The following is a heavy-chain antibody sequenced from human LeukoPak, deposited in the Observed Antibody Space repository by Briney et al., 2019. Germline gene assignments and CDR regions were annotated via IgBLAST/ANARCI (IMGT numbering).Heavy chain of an antibody. V-gene: IGHV4-34*01. D-gene: IGHD2-15*01. CDR1: GGSFSAYY. CDR2: INHSGST. Sequence: PSETLSLTCAVYGGSFSAYYWSWIRQPPGKGLEWIGEINHSGSTNYNPSLKSRVTISVDRSKNQFSLKLSSVTAADTAVYYCARGQNQDTVAVVAATPYYMDVWGKGTTVTVSS. CDR3: ARGQNQDTVAVVAATPYYMDV. J-gene: IGHJ6*03.